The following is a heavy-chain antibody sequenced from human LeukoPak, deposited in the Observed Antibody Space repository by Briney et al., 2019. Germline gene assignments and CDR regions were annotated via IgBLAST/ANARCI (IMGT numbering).Heavy chain of an antibody. J-gene: IGHJ5*02. CDR2: MSSRGSII. CDR1: GFTLSSYE. Sequence: PGGSLRLSCAASGFTLSSYEMNWVRQAPGKGLEWVSYMSSRGSIIFYADSVKGRFTISRDNAKNSLYLQMDSLRVEDTAVYYCARGAAGGMYNWFDPWGQGTLVTVSS. D-gene: IGHD6-13*01. CDR3: ARGAAGGMYNWFDP. V-gene: IGHV3-48*03.